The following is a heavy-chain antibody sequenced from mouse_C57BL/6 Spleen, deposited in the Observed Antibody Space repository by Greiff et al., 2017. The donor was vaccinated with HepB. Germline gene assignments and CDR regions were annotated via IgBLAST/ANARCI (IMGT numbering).Heavy chain of an antibody. Sequence: VQLQQPGAELVKPGASVKLSCKASGYTFTSYWMQWAKQRPGQGLEWIGEIDPSDSYTNYNQKFKGKATLTVDTSSSTAYMQLSSLTSEDSAVCYYAREDGYFDYWGQGTTLTVSS. CDR1: GYTFTSYW. CDR2: IDPSDSYT. J-gene: IGHJ2*01. V-gene: IGHV1-50*01. CDR3: AREDGYFDY.